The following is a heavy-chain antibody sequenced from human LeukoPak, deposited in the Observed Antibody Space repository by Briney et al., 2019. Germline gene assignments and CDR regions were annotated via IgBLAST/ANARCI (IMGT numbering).Heavy chain of an antibody. D-gene: IGHD3-22*01. CDR1: GYIITHFY. J-gene: IGHJ4*02. CDR2: INPSGGST. Sequence: ASVKVSCKASGYIITHFYIHWVRQAPGQGLEWMGIINPSGGSTTYAQKFQGRVTLTRDTSTNTVYMEMSSLTSEDTAVYYCARDSGIYYGTSGRFDFWGQGTLVTVSS. CDR3: ARDSGIYYGTSGRFDF. V-gene: IGHV1-46*01.